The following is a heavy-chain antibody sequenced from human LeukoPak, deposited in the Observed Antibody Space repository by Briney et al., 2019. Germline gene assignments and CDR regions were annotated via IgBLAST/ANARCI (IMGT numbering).Heavy chain of an antibody. CDR1: GFTFDDYA. CDR3: ARDGHTAMVRGWFDP. CDR2: ISWNSGSI. D-gene: IGHD5-18*01. Sequence: GGSLRLSCAASGFTFDDYAMHWVRQAPGKGLEWVSGISWNSGSIGYADSVKGRFTISRDNAKNSLYLQMNSLRAEDTAVYYCARDGHTAMVRGWFDPWGQGTLVTVSS. V-gene: IGHV3-9*01. J-gene: IGHJ5*02.